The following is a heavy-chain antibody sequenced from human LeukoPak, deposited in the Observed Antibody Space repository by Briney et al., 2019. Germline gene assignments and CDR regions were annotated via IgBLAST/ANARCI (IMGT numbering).Heavy chain of an antibody. J-gene: IGHJ4*02. D-gene: IGHD5-12*01. CDR3: AKDQGGYGQFDY. CDR2: INPNSGGT. CDR1: GYTFTGYY. V-gene: IGHV1-2*02. Sequence: AASVKVSCKASGYTFTGYYMHWVRQAPGQGLEWMGWINPNSGGTNYAQKFQARVTMTRDTSTSIAYMELSRLRSDDTAVYYCAKDQGGYGQFDYWGQGTLVTVSS.